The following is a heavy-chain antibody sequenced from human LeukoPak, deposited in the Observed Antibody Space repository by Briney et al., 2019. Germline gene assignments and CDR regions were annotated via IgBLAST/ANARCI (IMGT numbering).Heavy chain of an antibody. V-gene: IGHV4-34*01. CDR1: GGSFSGYY. D-gene: IGHD2-15*01. Sequence: NPSETLSLTCAVYGGSFSGYYWSWIRQPPGKGLEWIGEINHSGSTNYNPSLKSRVTISVDASKNLFTLKLSSVTAADMAVYYCARDRYCSGGSCYLGWFDPWGQGTLVTVSS. CDR3: ARDRYCSGGSCYLGWFDP. CDR2: INHSGST. J-gene: IGHJ5*02.